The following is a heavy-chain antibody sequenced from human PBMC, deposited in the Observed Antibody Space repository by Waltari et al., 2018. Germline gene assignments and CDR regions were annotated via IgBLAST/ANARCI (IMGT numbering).Heavy chain of an antibody. D-gene: IGHD3-10*01. CDR2: ISVVGGNT. J-gene: IGHJ4*02. CDR3: AKDTYASGSYVLNY. V-gene: IGHV3-43*01. Sequence: EVQLVESGGVVVQPGGSLRLSCAASGFTFDDYTMHWVRQAPGTGLEWVALISVVGGNTYYADSGKGRFTISRDNSKNSLYLQMNSLRTEDTALYYCAKDTYASGSYVLNYWGQGTLVTVSS. CDR1: GFTFDDYT.